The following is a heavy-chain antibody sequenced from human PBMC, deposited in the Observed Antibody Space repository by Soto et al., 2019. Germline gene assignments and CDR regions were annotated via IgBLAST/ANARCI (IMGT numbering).Heavy chain of an antibody. CDR2: IGSAHDP. V-gene: IGHV3-13*05. Sequence: GSLRLSCAASGFTFSTYDMHWVRQVPGKGLEWVSAIGSAHDPYYLGSVKGRFSISRENAKNSLYLQMNSLTTGDTAVYYCARAYLGRLPRRADYYYALDVWGQGTTVTVSS. CDR3: ARAYLGRLPRRADYYYALDV. J-gene: IGHJ6*02. CDR1: GFTFSTYD. D-gene: IGHD1-26*01.